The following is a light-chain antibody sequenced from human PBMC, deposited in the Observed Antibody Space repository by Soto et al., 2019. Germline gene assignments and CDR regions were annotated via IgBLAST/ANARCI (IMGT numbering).Light chain of an antibody. CDR1: SSNIGAGYD. V-gene: IGLV1-40*01. J-gene: IGLJ1*01. CDR2: GNS. CDR3: QSHDSSLSANV. Sequence: QSVLTQPPSGSGAPGQRVTISGTGSSSNIGAGYDVHWYQQLPGTAPKLLIYGNSNRPSGVPDRFSGSKTGTSASLAITGLQAEDEADFYCQSHDSSLSANVFGTGTKATVL.